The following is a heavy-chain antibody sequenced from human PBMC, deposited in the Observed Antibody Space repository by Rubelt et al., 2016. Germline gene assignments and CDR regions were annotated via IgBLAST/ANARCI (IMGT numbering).Heavy chain of an antibody. V-gene: IGHV3-33*06. D-gene: IGHD2-21*02. J-gene: IGHJ4*02. CDR2: IWYDGSNK. Sequence: AASGFTFSSYGMHWVRQAPGKGLEWVAVIWYDGSNKYYADSVKGRFTISRDNSKNTLYLQMNSLRAEDTAVYYCAKGQSSGAVVTAIRFDYWGQGTLVTVSS. CDR1: GFTFSSYG. CDR3: AKGQSSGAVVTAIRFDY.